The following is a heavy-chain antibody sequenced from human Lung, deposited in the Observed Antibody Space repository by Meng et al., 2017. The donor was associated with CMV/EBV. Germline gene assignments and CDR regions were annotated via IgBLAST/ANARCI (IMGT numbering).Heavy chain of an antibody. V-gene: IGHV1-8*01. D-gene: IGHD2-15*01. CDR1: GHTFTSYD. J-gene: IGHJ5*02. CDR2: MNPNSGNT. Sequence: AEVKKPGASVKVSCNASGHTFTSYDINWVRQATGQGLEWMGWMNPNSGNTGYAQKFQGRVTMTRNTSISTAYMELSSLRSEDTAVYYCARGYCSGGSCPVFDPWGQGTLVTVSS. CDR3: ARGYCSGGSCPVFDP.